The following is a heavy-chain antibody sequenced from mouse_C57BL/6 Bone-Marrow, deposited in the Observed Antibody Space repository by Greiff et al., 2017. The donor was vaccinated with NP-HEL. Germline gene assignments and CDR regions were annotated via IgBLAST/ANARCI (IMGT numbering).Heavy chain of an antibody. CDR2: IYPRSGNT. V-gene: IGHV1-81*01. CDR3: ATSGIYYYGSSYGFAY. Sequence: VQLQQSGAELARPGASVKLSCKASGYTFTSYGISWVKQRTGQGLEWIGEIYPRSGNTYYNEKFKGKATLTADKSSSTAYMELRSLTSEDSAVYFCATSGIYYYGSSYGFAYWGQGTLVTVSA. CDR1: GYTFTSYG. J-gene: IGHJ3*01. D-gene: IGHD1-1*01.